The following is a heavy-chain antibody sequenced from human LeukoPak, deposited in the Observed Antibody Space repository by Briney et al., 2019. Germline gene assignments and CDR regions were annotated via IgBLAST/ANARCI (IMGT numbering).Heavy chain of an antibody. CDR3: ARDSKPIAVAVSFDY. D-gene: IGHD6-19*01. CDR1: GFTLSRYS. J-gene: IGHJ4*02. Sequence: PGGSLRLSCAASGFTLSRYSMNWVRQAPGKGLEWVSSISSSSSYIYYADSLKGRFTISRDNAKNSLYLQMNSLRAEDTAVYYCARDSKPIAVAVSFDYWGQGTLVTVSS. V-gene: IGHV3-21*01. CDR2: ISSSSSYI.